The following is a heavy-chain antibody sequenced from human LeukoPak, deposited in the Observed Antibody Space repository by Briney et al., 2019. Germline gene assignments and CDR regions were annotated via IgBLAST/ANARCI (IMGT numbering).Heavy chain of an antibody. V-gene: IGHV4-59*01. J-gene: IGHJ6*03. CDR1: GGSISSNY. CDR3: ASGHYYFMDV. Sequence: PSETLSLTCTVSGGSISSNYWSWIRQPPGKGLEWIGLLYYTGTTNYNSSLKGRATISADTSKKYFSLKLTSVTAADTAVYYCASGHYYFMDVWGKGTTVTVSS. CDR2: LYYTGTT.